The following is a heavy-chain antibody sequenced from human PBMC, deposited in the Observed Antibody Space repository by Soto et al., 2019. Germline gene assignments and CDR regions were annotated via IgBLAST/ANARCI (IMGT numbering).Heavy chain of an antibody. CDR1: GYTFTGYY. CDR2: INPNSGGT. J-gene: IGHJ6*03. Sequence: ASVKVSCKASGYTFTGYYMHWVRQAPGQGLEWMGWINPNSGGTNYAQKFQGWVTMTRDTSISTAYMELSRLRSDDTAVYYCARGRRAAAGTYYYYYMDVWGKGTTVTVSS. CDR3: ARGRRAAAGTYYYYYMDV. D-gene: IGHD6-13*01. V-gene: IGHV1-2*04.